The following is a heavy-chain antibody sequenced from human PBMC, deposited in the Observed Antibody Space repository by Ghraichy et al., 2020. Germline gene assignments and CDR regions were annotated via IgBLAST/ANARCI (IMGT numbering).Heavy chain of an antibody. CDR2: IGKSDGTT. CDR3: AKLQAFVVDSWHFDL. V-gene: IGHV3-23*01. Sequence: GGSLRLSCAASGFTFGDYAMSWVRQPPGKGLDWVSTIGKSDGTTYYADSVKGRFAISRDNSRNTLFLQMDSLRAEDTAIYYCAKLQAFVVDSWHFDLWGRGNLVTVSS. D-gene: IGHD2-15*01. J-gene: IGHJ2*01. CDR1: GFTFGDYA.